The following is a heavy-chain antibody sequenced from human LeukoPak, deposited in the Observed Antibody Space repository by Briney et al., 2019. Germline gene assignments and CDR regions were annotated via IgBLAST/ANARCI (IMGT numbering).Heavy chain of an antibody. J-gene: IGHJ4*02. CDR2: INHSGST. D-gene: IGHD6-13*01. CDR1: GGSFSGYS. CDR3: ARGRRRGSTPRYYFDY. Sequence: SETLSLTCAVYGGSFSGYSCSWIRQPPGKGLEWIGEINHSGSTNYNPSLKSRVTISVDTSKNQFSLKLSSVTAADTAVYYCARGRRRGSTPRYYFDYWGQGTLVTVSS. V-gene: IGHV4-34*01.